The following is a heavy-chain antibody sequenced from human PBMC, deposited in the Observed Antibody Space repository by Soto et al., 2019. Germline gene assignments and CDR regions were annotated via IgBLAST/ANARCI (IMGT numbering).Heavy chain of an antibody. J-gene: IGHJ4*02. D-gene: IGHD3-22*01. CDR1: GDSVSSNSAA. CDR2: TYYRSKWYN. V-gene: IGHV6-1*01. Sequence: PSQTLSLTCAISGDSVSSNSAAWNWIRQSPSRGLEWLGRTYYRSKWYNDYAASVKSRITINPDTSKNQFSLQLNSVTPEDTAVYYCARGRYYYDSSGYYRGYPFDYWGQGTLVTVSS. CDR3: ARGRYYYDSSGYYRGYPFDY.